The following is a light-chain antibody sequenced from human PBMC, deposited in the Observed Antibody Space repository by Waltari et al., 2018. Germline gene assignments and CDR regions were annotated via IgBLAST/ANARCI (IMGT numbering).Light chain of an antibody. CDR3: QQSYSTPYT. V-gene: IGKV1-39*01. J-gene: IGKJ2*01. CDR2: EAS. Sequence: DIQMTQSPSSLSASVGDRVTITCRASQSVSNYLNWYQQKPGKAPKLLIYEASNLQSGVPSGFSGSGSGTDFTLTINSLQPEDFATYYCQQSYSTPYTFGQGTKLEIK. CDR1: QSVSNY.